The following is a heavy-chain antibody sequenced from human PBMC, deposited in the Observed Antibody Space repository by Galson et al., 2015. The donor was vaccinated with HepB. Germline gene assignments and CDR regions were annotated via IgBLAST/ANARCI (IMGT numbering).Heavy chain of an antibody. Sequence: SVKVSCKASGYSFSNYAMNWVRQAPGQGPEWMGWINTNTGKPTYGQGFTGRFVFSLDIYVSTAHLQISSLKAEDTAVYYCARDRGDAFDIWGQGTMVTVSS. J-gene: IGHJ3*02. CDR3: ARDRGDAFDI. CDR1: GYSFSNYA. D-gene: IGHD3-10*01. CDR2: INTNTGKP. V-gene: IGHV7-4-1*02.